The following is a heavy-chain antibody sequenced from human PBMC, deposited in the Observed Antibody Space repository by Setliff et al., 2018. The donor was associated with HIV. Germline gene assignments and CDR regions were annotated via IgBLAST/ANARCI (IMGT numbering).Heavy chain of an antibody. CDR2: SIPLFGTV. D-gene: IGHD2-8*01. V-gene: IGHV1-69*05. J-gene: IGHJ4*02. CDR1: GDTFSNSA. CDR3: ASGSGYCRNGVCYIGVHKNPDKYYFDS. Sequence: SVKVSCKASGDTFSNSALTWVRQAPGQGLEWMGGSIPLFGTVKYAQKFQGRVTITTVELMTTAYMELSSLRSEDTAVYYCASGSGYCRNGVCYIGVHKNPDKYYFDSWGQGALVTVSS.